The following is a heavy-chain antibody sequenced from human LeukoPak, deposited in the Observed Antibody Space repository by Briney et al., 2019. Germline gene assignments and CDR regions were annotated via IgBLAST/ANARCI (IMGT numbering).Heavy chain of an antibody. D-gene: IGHD5-18*01. Sequence: PGGSLRLSCAASGFTFSSYWMSWVRQAPGKGLEWVANIKEDGSEKYYVDSVKGRFTISRDNAKNLLYLQMNSLRAEDTAVHYCARRGYSYYYLDVWGKGTTVTVS. CDR1: GFTFSSYW. CDR3: ARRGYSYYYLDV. V-gene: IGHV3-7*01. J-gene: IGHJ6*03. CDR2: IKEDGSEK.